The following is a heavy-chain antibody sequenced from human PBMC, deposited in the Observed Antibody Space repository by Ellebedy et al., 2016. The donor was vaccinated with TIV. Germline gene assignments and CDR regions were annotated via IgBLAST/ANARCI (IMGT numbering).Heavy chain of an antibody. CDR1: GYSFTSYW. CDR2: IYPGDSDT. J-gene: IGHJ6*02. CDR3: ARAMDIAVAGLDV. D-gene: IGHD6-19*01. Sequence: GESLKISCKGSGYSFTSYWIGWVRQMPGKGLEWMRIIYPGDSDTRYSPSFQGKVTISADKSITTAYLQWSSLEASDSAMYYCARAMDIAVAGLDVWGQGTTVTVSS. V-gene: IGHV5-51*01.